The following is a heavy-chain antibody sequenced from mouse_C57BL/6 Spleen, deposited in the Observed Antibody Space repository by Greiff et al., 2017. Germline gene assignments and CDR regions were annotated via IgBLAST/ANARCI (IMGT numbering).Heavy chain of an antibody. J-gene: IGHJ4*01. CDR1: GYTFTDYY. V-gene: IGHV1-26*01. CDR3: AREKGIYAMDY. Sequence: VQLQQSGPELVKPGASVKISCKASGYTFTDYYMNWVKQSHGKSLEWIGDINPNNGGTSYNQKFKGKATLTVDKSSSTAYMELRSLTSEDSAVYYCAREKGIYAMDYWGQGTSVTVSS. CDR2: INPNNGGT.